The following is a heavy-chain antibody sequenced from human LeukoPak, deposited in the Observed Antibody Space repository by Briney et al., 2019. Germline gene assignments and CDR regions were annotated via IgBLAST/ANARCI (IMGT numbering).Heavy chain of an antibody. V-gene: IGHV3-7*04. D-gene: IGHD2-2*01. CDR3: ARVRYCDSTSCYFADY. CDR1: GFTFSSYW. J-gene: IGHJ4*02. CDR2: IKEDGSEK. Sequence: PWGSLRLSCAASGFTFSSYWMSWVRQAPGKGLEGVANIKEDGSEKYYVGSVKGRFTVSRDSAKNSLYLQMNSLSPEDTAVYYCARVRYCDSTSCYFADYWGQGTLVTVSS.